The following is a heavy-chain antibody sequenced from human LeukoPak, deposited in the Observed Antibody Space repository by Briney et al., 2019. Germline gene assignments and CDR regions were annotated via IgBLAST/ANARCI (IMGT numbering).Heavy chain of an antibody. CDR2: IYYSGST. V-gene: IGHV4-30-4*01. CDR3: ARERFDERYSQANIHDAFDI. D-gene: IGHD2-15*01. Sequence: NPSETLSLTCTVSGGSISSGDYYWSWIRQPPGKGLEWIGYIYYSGSTYYNPSLKSRVTISVDTSKNQFSLKLSSVTAADTAVYCCARERFDERYSQANIHDAFDIWGQGTMVTVSS. J-gene: IGHJ3*02. CDR1: GGSISSGDYY.